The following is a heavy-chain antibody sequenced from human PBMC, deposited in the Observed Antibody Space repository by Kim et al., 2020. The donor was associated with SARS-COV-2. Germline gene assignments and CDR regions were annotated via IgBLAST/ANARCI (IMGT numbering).Heavy chain of an antibody. CDR1: GGSVSSGSYY. D-gene: IGHD4-4*01. J-gene: IGHJ6*02. CDR3: AGGSKSNYDGFYGMDV. CDR2: IDYSGST. V-gene: IGHV4-61*01. Sequence: AETLSLTCTVSGGSVSSGSYYWSWILQPPGKGLEWIGYIDYSGSTNYNPSLKSRVTIPVDSSKNQFSLKLSSVTAADTAVYYCAGGSKSNYDGFYGMDVWGQGTTVTVSS.